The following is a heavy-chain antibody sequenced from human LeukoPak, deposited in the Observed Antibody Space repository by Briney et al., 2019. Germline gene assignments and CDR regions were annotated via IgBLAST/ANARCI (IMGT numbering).Heavy chain of an antibody. CDR1: GFTFSSYG. V-gene: IGHV3-30*18. Sequence: GGSLRLSCAASGFTFSSYGMQWVRQAPGKGLEWVALISNDGINTYYADSVKGRFTISRDTSKKTPSLQMSSLRAEDTAVYYCAKHSAIYCSSTSCHGGFDYWGQGTLVTVSS. D-gene: IGHD2-2*01. CDR2: ISNDGINT. J-gene: IGHJ4*02. CDR3: AKHSAIYCSSTSCHGGFDY.